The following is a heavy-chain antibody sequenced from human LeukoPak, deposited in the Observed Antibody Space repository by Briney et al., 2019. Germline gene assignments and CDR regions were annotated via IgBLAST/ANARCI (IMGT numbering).Heavy chain of an antibody. D-gene: IGHD1-7*01. CDR2: ISGSGDST. CDR3: AKEGNFDSGNFDY. CDR1: GFTFSSYA. Sequence: GGSLRLSCAASGFTFSSYAMSWVRQAPGKGLEWVSAISGSGDSTNYADSVKGRFTISRDNSKNTLYLQMNSLRAEDTAVYYCAKEGNFDSGNFDYWGQGTLVTVSS. J-gene: IGHJ4*02. V-gene: IGHV3-23*01.